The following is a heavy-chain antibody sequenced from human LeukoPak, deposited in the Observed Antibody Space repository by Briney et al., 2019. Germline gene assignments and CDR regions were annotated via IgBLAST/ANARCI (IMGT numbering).Heavy chain of an antibody. CDR2: ISSSGSTI. CDR1: GFTFSSYE. Sequence: GGSLRLSCAASGFTFSSYEMTWVRQAPGKGLEWVSYISSSGSTIYYADSVKGRFTISRDNSKNTVFLQMNSLRTEDTAVYYCARAPTVTTIFDSWGQGTLVTVSS. D-gene: IGHD4-17*01. J-gene: IGHJ4*02. CDR3: ARAPTVTTIFDS. V-gene: IGHV3-48*03.